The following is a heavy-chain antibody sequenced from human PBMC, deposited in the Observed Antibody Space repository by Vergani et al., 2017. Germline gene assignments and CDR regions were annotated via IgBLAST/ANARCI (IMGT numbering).Heavy chain of an antibody. J-gene: IGHJ6*02. CDR2: TSCSGGRT. D-gene: IGHD5-12*01. CDR3: AKAKPRNSGYDYLYYCHAMDV. CDR1: GFTFNHYA. V-gene: IGHV3-23*01. Sequence: EVKLLESGGDLVQPGGSLRLSCAASGFTFNHYAMNWVRQAPGKGLEWVSGTSCSGGRTYYAGSVKGRCTISRDSSKNTLYLQMNSLSAGDAAVYYCAKAKPRNSGYDYLYYCHAMDVWGQGTTVTVSS.